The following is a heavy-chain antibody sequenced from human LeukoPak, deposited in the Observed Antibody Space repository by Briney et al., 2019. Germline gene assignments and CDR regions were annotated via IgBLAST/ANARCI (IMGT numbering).Heavy chain of an antibody. CDR1: GGSISSGDYY. J-gene: IGHJ4*02. CDR2: IYYSGST. V-gene: IGHV4-30-4*08. D-gene: IGHD3-22*01. Sequence: SETLSLTCTVSGGSISSGDYYWSWIRRPPGKGLEWIGYIYYSGSTYYNPSLKSRVTISVDTSKNQFSLKLSSVTAADTAVYYCARDKAPDYYDSSGYGYFDYWGQGTLVTVSS. CDR3: ARDKAPDYYDSSGYGYFDY.